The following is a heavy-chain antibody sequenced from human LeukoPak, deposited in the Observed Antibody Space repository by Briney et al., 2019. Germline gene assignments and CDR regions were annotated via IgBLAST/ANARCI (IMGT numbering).Heavy chain of an antibody. D-gene: IGHD2-15*01. V-gene: IGHV4-39*01. Sequence: SETLSLTCSVSGGSNSSTSYYWGWIRQSPGKGLEWIESMYSSGSTYYNPSLKSRVTISVDTSKNQFSLKLSSVTAADTAVYYCARRDCSAGSCYSYFDYWGQGTLVTVSS. CDR2: MYSSGST. CDR3: ARRDCSAGSCYSYFDY. J-gene: IGHJ4*02. CDR1: GGSNSSTSYY.